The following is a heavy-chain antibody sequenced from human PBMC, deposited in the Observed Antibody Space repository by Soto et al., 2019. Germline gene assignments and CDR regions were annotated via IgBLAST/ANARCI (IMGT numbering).Heavy chain of an antibody. J-gene: IGHJ6*02. Sequence: SVKVSCKASGGTFSSYTISWVRQAPGQGLEWMGRIIPILGIANYAQKYQGRVTITADKSTSTAYMELSSLRSEDTAVYYCARASYYDILTGYQLPYYYYGMDVWGQGTTVTVSS. CDR2: IIPILGIA. V-gene: IGHV1-69*02. D-gene: IGHD3-9*01. CDR1: GGTFSSYT. CDR3: ARASYYDILTGYQLPYYYYGMDV.